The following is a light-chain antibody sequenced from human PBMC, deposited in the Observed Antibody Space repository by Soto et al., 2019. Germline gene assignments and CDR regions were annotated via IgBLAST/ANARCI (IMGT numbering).Light chain of an antibody. CDR3: SSYTTSSSYV. Sequence: QSVLTQPASVSGSPGQSITISCTGTSSDVAGYNHVSWYQHHPGKAPKLMIYDVTSRPSGVSYRFSGSKSGNTASLTISGLQAEDEADYYCSSYTTSSSYVFGTGTKVTVL. J-gene: IGLJ1*01. V-gene: IGLV2-14*01. CDR2: DVT. CDR1: SSDVAGYNH.